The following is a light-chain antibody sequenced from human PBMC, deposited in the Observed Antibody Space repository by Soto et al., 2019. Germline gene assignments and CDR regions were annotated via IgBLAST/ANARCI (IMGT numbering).Light chain of an antibody. Sequence: DIVMTQSPDSLAVSLGERATINCKSSQSVLYSTTNKNYLAWYQQKPGQPPKLLIYWASTQESGVPDRFSGRGSGTDFTLTISSLQAEDVAVYYCQQYFGTAALSFGGGNKVEIK. CDR2: WAS. CDR1: QSVLYSTTNKNY. V-gene: IGKV4-1*01. CDR3: QQYFGTAALS. J-gene: IGKJ4*01.